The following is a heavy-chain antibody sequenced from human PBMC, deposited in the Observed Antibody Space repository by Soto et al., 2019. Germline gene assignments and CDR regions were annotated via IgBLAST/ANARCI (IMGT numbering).Heavy chain of an antibody. D-gene: IGHD2-15*01. CDR1: GFSFRSYS. J-gene: IGHJ6*03. Sequence: GGSLSLSCVASGFSFRSYSMNWVRQAPGKGPEWVSYVSGSGSSKYYADSVKGRFTISRDNSKHTLYLQMNSLRAEDTAVYYCAKIPCSGGSCYDYYYYMDVWGKGTTVTVSS. CDR2: VSGSGSSK. CDR3: AKIPCSGGSCYDYYYYMDV. V-gene: IGHV3-23*01.